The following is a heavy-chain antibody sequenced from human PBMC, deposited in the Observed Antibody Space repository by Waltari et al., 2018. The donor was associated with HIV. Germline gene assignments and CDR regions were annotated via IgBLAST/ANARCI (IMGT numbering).Heavy chain of an antibody. CDR2: ISSTSNTI. Sequence: EVQLVESGGGLVQPGGSLRSSCAASGFTFPSSRMTWVRQAPGKGLEWVSYISSTSNTIYYADSVKGRFTVSRDNAKNSLSLQMNSLRAEDTAVYFCAKEVVALPHYYYYGLDVWGQGTTVTVSS. CDR3: AKEVVALPHYYYYGLDV. J-gene: IGHJ6*02. V-gene: IGHV3-48*04. CDR1: GFTFPSSR. D-gene: IGHD2-15*01.